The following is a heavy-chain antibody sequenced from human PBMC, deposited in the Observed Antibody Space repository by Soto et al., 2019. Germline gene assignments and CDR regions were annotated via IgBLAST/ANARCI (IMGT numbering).Heavy chain of an antibody. CDR1: GGTFSSYA. CDR2: IIPIFGTA. V-gene: IGHV1-69*13. J-gene: IGHJ4*02. CDR3: ATASTVMPGPNYFDY. D-gene: IGHD4-17*01. Sequence: ASVKVSCKASGGTFSSYAISWVRQAPGQGLEWMGGIIPIFGTANYAQKFQGRVTITAGESTSTAYMELSSLRSEDTAVYYCATASTVMPGPNYFDYWGQGALVTVSS.